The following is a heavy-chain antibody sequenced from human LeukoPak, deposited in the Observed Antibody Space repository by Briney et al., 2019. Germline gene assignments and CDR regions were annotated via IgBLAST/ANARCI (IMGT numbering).Heavy chain of an antibody. D-gene: IGHD3-16*01. CDR3: ATGRFRYFDN. Sequence: GGSLRLPCAASGFSFDDYTMHWVRQTPGKGLECVSLLTRDGYNTYYADSVKGRFTISRDNSKNSLYLQMNSLRTEDSALYYCATGRFRYFDNWGQGTLVTVSS. J-gene: IGHJ4*02. V-gene: IGHV3-43*01. CDR1: GFSFDDYT. CDR2: LTRDGYNT.